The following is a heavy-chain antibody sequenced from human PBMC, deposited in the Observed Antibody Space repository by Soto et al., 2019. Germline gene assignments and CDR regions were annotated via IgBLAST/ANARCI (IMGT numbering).Heavy chain of an antibody. CDR2: VYYSGTT. V-gene: IGHV4-39*01. CDR3: ARHFSVDYFDY. J-gene: IGHJ4*02. CDR1: GASITSGGYY. Sequence: SETLSLTCTVSGASITSGGYYWSWIRQPPGKGLEWIGSVYYSGTTYYNPSLKSRVTISVDRSKNQFSLKLSSVTAADTAVYYCARHFSVDYFDYWGQGALVTVSS.